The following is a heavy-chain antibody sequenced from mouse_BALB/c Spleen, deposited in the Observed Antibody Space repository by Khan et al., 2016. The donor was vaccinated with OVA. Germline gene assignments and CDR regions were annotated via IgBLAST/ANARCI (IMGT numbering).Heavy chain of an antibody. CDR3: TRSGYGAFAY. J-gene: IGHJ3*01. CDR2: INPSNGGT. D-gene: IGHD1-1*02. V-gene: IGHV1S81*02. Sequence: QMQLEESGAELVKPGASVRLSCKASGYTFTSYYLYWVKQRPGHGLEWIGDINPSNGGTNFNENFKTKATLTVDKSSSTAYMQLSSLTFEDSAVYYCTRSGYGAFAYWGQGTLVTVSA. CDR1: GYTFTSYY.